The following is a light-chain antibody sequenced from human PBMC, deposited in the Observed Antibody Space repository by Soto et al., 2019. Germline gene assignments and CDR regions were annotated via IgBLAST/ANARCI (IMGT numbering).Light chain of an antibody. J-gene: IGLJ2*01. V-gene: IGLV3-25*03. CDR3: QSADSSGSYPVV. Sequence: SYELTQAPSMSVSPGQTARITCSGDALPNQYAYWYQQKPGQAPVLVIYRDSERPSGSPARFSGSSTGTTVTLTIRGVQADDEADYYCQSADSSGSYPVVFGGGTKLTVL. CDR2: RDS. CDR1: ALPNQY.